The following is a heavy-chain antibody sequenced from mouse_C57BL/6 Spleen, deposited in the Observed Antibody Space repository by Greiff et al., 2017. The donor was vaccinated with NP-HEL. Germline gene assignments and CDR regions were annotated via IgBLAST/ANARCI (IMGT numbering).Heavy chain of an antibody. J-gene: IGHJ4*01. CDR3: ARDSYGSLYYYAMDY. V-gene: IGHV3-6*01. D-gene: IGHD1-1*01. CDR1: GYSITSGYY. Sequence: EVKLVESGPGLVKPSQSLSLTCSVTGYSITSGYYWNWIRQFPGNKLEWMGYISYDGSNNYNPSLKNRISITRDTSKNQFFLKLNSVTTEDTATYYCARDSYGSLYYYAMDYWGQGTSVTVSS. CDR2: ISYDGSN.